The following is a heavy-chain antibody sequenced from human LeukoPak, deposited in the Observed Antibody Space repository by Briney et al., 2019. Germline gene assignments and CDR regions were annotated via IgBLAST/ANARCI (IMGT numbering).Heavy chain of an antibody. Sequence: PGGSLRLSCAASGFTFSSYGMHWVRQAPGKGLEWVAVISYDGSNKYYADSVKGRFTISRDNSKNTLYLQMNSLRAEDTAVYYCAKGADIVVVPAATSFYRDYMDVWGKGTTVTVSS. D-gene: IGHD2-2*01. V-gene: IGHV3-30*18. CDR1: GFTFSSYG. J-gene: IGHJ6*03. CDR3: AKGADIVVVPAATSFYRDYMDV. CDR2: ISYDGSNK.